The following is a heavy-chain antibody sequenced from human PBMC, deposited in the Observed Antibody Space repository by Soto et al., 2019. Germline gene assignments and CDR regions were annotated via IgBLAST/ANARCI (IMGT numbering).Heavy chain of an antibody. D-gene: IGHD2-21*01. CDR1: GYSFEDYS. J-gene: IGHJ4*02. V-gene: IGHV3-9*01. CDR3: VGGGWVD. CDR2: ISWNGNFT. Sequence: EVQLVESGGDMVQPGRSLKLSCVGSGYSFEDYSMHWVRQAPGKGLEWVSGISWNGNFTGYADSVQGRFTISRDNAKHSLLLQRRSLSIEDTAIYNCVGGGWVDWGQGTLVTVSS.